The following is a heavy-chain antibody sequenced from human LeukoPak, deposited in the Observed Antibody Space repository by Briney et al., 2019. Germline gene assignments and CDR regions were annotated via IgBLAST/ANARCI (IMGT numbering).Heavy chain of an antibody. J-gene: IGHJ3*01. Sequence: SETLSLTCGVSGGSITTNNWWSWVRQSPQRGLEWIGEIFHSGRSNYNPSLESRVTISVDNSKNHLSLKLTSVTAADTAVYYCARGLAYYGSGNDAFDVWGQGTMVTVSS. V-gene: IGHV4-4*02. CDR2: IFHSGRS. CDR1: GGSITTNNW. CDR3: ARGLAYYGSGNDAFDV. D-gene: IGHD3-10*01.